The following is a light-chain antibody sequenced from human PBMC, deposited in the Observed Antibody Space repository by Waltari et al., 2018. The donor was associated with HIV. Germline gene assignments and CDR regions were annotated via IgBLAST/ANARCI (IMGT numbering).Light chain of an antibody. CDR3: SSWDDRLNGQGV. J-gene: IGLJ3*02. V-gene: IGLV1-44*01. Sequence: QSVLTQPPSASGTPGQRVTTPCSGTRSNIGSNTVNWDQLLPGTAPKLLIYNDNERPSGVPGRFSGSRSGASASLAISGLQPEDEADYYCSSWDDRLNGQGVFGGGTKLTVL. CDR2: NDN. CDR1: RSNIGSNT.